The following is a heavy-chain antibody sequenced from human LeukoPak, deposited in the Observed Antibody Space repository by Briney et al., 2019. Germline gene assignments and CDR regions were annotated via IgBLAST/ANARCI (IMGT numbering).Heavy chain of an antibody. CDR3: ARDHGQVATTFYFDY. D-gene: IGHD5-12*01. Sequence: PSETLSLTCAVYGGSFSGYYWSWIRQPPGKGLEWIGEINHSGSTNYNPSLKSPVTMSVDTSKNQFSLKLSSVTAADTAVYYCARDHGQVATTFYFDYWGQGTLVTVSS. J-gene: IGHJ4*02. CDR2: INHSGST. V-gene: IGHV4-34*01. CDR1: GGSFSGYY.